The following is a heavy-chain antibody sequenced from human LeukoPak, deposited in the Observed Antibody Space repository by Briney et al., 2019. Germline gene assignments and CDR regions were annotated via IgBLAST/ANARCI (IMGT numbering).Heavy chain of an antibody. CDR1: GYTFTSYG. V-gene: IGHV1-18*01. CDR3: ARQGLVVVAATRYYYYGMDV. Sequence: GASVKVSCKASGYTFTSYGISWVRQAPGQGLEWMGWISAYNSNTNYAQKLQGRVTMTTDTSTSTAYMELRSLRSDDTAVYYCARQGLVVVAATRYYYYGMDVWGQGTTVTVSS. J-gene: IGHJ6*02. D-gene: IGHD2-15*01. CDR2: ISAYNSNT.